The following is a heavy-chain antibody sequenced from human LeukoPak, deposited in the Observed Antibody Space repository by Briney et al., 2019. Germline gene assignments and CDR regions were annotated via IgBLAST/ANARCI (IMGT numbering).Heavy chain of an antibody. J-gene: IGHJ4*02. CDR2: IYYSGST. V-gene: IGHV4-61*01. Sequence: SETLSLTCTVSGGSVSSGNYYWSWIRQPPGKGLEWIGYIYYSGSTNYNPSLKSRVTISVDTSKNQFPLKLRSVTAADTAVYYCARADYDALDYWGQGTLVTVSS. CDR1: GGSVSSGNYY. D-gene: IGHD4-17*01. CDR3: ARADYDALDY.